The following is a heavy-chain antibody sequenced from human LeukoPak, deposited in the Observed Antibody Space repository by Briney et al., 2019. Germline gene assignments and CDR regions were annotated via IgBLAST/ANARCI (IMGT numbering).Heavy chain of an antibody. Sequence: SETLSLTCTVSGGSISSYYWSWIRQPPGKGLEWIGEINHSGSINYNPSLKSRVTISVDTSKNQFSLKLSSVTAADTAVYYCARVGSSSWFTPYYYYYYGMDVWGQGTTVTVSS. CDR1: GGSISSYY. J-gene: IGHJ6*02. CDR2: INHSGSI. D-gene: IGHD6-13*01. CDR3: ARVGSSSWFTPYYYYYYGMDV. V-gene: IGHV4-34*01.